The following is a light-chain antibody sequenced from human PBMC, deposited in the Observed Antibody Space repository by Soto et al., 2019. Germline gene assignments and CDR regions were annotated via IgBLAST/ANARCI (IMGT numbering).Light chain of an antibody. CDR3: QQYGSSPYT. CDR2: GAS. CDR1: QSVSSSY. V-gene: IGKV3-20*01. Sequence: EIVLTQSPGTLSLSPGERATLSCRASQSVSSSYLAWYQHKPGQAPRLLIYGASSRATGIPDRFSGGGSRTDFTLTISRLEPEDFAVYYCQQYGSSPYTFGQGTKLEIK. J-gene: IGKJ2*01.